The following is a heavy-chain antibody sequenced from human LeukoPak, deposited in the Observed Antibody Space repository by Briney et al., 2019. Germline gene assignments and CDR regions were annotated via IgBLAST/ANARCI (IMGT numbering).Heavy chain of an antibody. J-gene: IGHJ6*02. CDR2: ISKSGST. V-gene: IGHV3-23*01. CDR1: RFTFRNYA. Sequence: GSLRLSCAASRFTFRNYAMCWVRQAPGKGLEWVSAISKSGSTFYADSAKGRFTISRDNSRNTLYLKMDSLRADDTAVYYCAKAWTGFGGDVWGQGTTVTVSS. D-gene: IGHD3-3*01. CDR3: AKAWTGFGGDV.